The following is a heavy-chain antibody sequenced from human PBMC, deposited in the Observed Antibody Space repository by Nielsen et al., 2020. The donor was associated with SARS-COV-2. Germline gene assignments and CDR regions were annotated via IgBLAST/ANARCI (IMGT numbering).Heavy chain of an antibody. CDR2: ISGSGGST. CDR3: AKDGWNDFDAFDI. Sequence: GGSLTLSCAASGFTLSSYAMSWVRQAPRQGLEWVSAISGSGGSTYYADSVKGRFTISRDNSKNTLYLQMNSLRAEDTAVYYCAKDGWNDFDAFDIWGQGTMVTVSS. J-gene: IGHJ3*02. D-gene: IGHD1-1*01. V-gene: IGHV3-23*01. CDR1: GFTLSSYA.